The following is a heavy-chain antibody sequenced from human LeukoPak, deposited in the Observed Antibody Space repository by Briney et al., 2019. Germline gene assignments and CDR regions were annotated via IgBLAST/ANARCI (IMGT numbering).Heavy chain of an antibody. CDR1: GGSISRYY. J-gene: IGHJ6*03. V-gene: IGHV4-4*07. D-gene: IGHD2-2*02. CDR2: IYSSGSS. Sequence: SETLSLTCTVSGGSISRYYWIWIRQPAGKGLEYIGRIYSSGSSNYNPSLKSRVTMSVDTSKNQFSLKLSSVTAADTAMYYCARAYCSSTSCYTSSTRYYYYMDVWGKGTTVTVSS. CDR3: ARAYCSSTSCYTSSTRYYYYMDV.